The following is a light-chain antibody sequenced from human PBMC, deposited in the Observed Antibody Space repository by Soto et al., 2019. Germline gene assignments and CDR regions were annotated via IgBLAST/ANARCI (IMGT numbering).Light chain of an antibody. J-gene: IGKJ2*01. CDR3: QQRSNWPPGYT. CDR1: QSVSSY. Sequence: EIVLTQSPATLSLSPGKRATLSCRASQSVSSYLAWYQQKPGQAPRLLIYDASNRATGIPARFSGSGSGTDFTLTISSLEPEDFAVYYWQQRSNWPPGYTFGQGTKVDIK. CDR2: DAS. V-gene: IGKV3-11*01.